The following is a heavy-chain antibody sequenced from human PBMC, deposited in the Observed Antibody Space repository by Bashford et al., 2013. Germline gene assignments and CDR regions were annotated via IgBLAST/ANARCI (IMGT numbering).Heavy chain of an antibody. J-gene: IGHJ6*02. CDR1: GYSFTSYW. D-gene: IGHD3-22*01. CDR2: IFPGDSDT. V-gene: IGHV5-51*01. CDR3: ARVVIENYNYYGMDV. Sequence: GESLKISCKGSGYSFTSYWISWVRQMPGKGLEWMGIIFPGDSDTRYSPSLQGQVTISVDKSITTAYLQWSSLEASDTAVYYCARVVIENYNYYGMDVWGQGTTVTVSS.